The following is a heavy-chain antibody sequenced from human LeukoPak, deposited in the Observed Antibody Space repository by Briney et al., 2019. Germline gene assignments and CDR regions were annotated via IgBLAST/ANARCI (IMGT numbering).Heavy chain of an antibody. CDR3: GRQRYYGWGPYFDY. D-gene: IGHD3-10*01. CDR1: GFGFTSYW. Sequence: GESLQISSKGSGFGFTSYWISWVRQMPGKGVEWMGRIDPSDSYTNYSPSFQGHVTISADKSISTAYLQWSSLKAADTAVYYCGRQRYYGWGPYFDYGGKGTLSPSPQ. CDR2: IDPSDSYT. V-gene: IGHV5-10-1*01. J-gene: IGHJ4*02.